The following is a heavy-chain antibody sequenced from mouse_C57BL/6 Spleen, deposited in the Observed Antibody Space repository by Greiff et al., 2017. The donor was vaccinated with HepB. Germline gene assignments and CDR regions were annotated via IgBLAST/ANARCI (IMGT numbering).Heavy chain of an antibody. CDR2: IDPSDSYT. D-gene: IGHD2-3*01. CDR1: GYTFTSYW. Sequence: VQLQQPGAELVRPGTSVKLSCKASGYTFTSYWMHWVKQRPGQGLEWIGVIDPSDSYTNYNQKFKGKATLTVDTSSSAAYMQLSSLTSEDSAVYYCARGYDGYPFDYWGQGTTLTVSS. V-gene: IGHV1-59*01. J-gene: IGHJ2*01. CDR3: ARGYDGYPFDY.